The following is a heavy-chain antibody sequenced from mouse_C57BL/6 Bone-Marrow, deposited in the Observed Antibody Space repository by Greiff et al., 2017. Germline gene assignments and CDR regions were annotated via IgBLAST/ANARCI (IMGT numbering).Heavy chain of an antibody. J-gene: IGHJ2*01. CDR2: IDPSGGCT. Sequence: QVQLQQPGAELVKPGASVKLSCKASGYTFTSYWMHWVKQRPGQGLEWIGVIDPSGGCTNYNEKFKSKATLTVDKSSSTAYMQLSSLTSEDSALYLCTRRGKGYWGQGTTLTVSS. CDR1: GYTFTSYW. CDR3: TRRGKGY. V-gene: IGHV1-64*01.